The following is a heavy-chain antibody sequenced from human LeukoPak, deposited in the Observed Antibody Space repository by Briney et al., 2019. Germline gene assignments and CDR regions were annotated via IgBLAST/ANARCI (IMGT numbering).Heavy chain of an antibody. D-gene: IGHD3-22*01. CDR2: MNHSGST. J-gene: IGHJ1*01. CDR3: ARSGYYYDSSGYSH. CDR1: GGSFSGYY. V-gene: IGHV4-34*01. Sequence: PSETLSLTCAVYGGSFSGYYWSWIRQPPGKGLEWIGEMNHSGSTNYNPSLKSRVTISVDTSKNQFSLKLSSVTAADTAVDDCARSGYYYDSSGYSHWGQGTLVTVSS.